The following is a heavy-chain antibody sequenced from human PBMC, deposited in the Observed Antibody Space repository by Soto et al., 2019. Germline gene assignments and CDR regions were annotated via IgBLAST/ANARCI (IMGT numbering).Heavy chain of an antibody. CDR3: ARDRHHAYGDYESDFDI. CDR2: IYYSGST. J-gene: IGHJ3*02. CDR1: GGSISSYY. V-gene: IGHV4-59*01. Sequence: QVQLQESGPGLVKPSETLSLTCTVSGGSISSYYWSWIRQPPGTGLEWIGDIYYSGSTNYNPSLKSRVTISVDTTKNQFSLKMSSVTAADTAVYYGARDRHHAYGDYESDFDIWGQGTMVTVSS. D-gene: IGHD4-17*01.